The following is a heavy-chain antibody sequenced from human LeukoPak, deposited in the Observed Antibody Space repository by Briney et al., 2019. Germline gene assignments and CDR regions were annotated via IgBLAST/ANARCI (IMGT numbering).Heavy chain of an antibody. CDR2: FSYSGST. CDR3: ARQWDRDYGSGSPLDY. J-gene: IGHJ4*02. D-gene: IGHD3-10*01. CDR1: GGSIRGSSYY. V-gene: IGHV4-39*07. Sequence: SETLSLTCTVSGGSIRGSSYYWGWIRQPPGKGLGWIGSFSYSGSTYYNSSLKSRVTISLDTSKNQFSLKLTSVTAADTAVYYCARQWDRDYGSGSPLDYWGQGTLVTVSS.